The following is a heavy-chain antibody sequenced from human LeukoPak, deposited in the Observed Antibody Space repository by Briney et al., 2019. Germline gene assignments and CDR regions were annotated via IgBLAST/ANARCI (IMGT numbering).Heavy chain of an antibody. J-gene: IGHJ4*02. V-gene: IGHV3-7*01. CDR1: GFTFSSYA. Sequence: GGSLRLSCAASGFTFSSYAMSWVRQAPGKGLEWVANIKQDGSEKYYVDSVKGRFTISRDNAKNSLYLQMNSLRAEDTAVYYCAREWGLYYDFWSGYYPALDYWGQGTLVTVSS. CDR3: AREWGLYYDFWSGYYPALDY. CDR2: IKQDGSEK. D-gene: IGHD3-3*01.